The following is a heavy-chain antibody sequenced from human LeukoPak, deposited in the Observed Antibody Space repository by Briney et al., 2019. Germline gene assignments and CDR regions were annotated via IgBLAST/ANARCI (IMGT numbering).Heavy chain of an antibody. CDR3: ARDQGSSGPLDGMDV. D-gene: IGHD3-22*01. CDR2: MNPNSGNT. V-gene: IGHV1-8*01. J-gene: IGHJ6*02. CDR1: GYTFTSYD. Sequence: ASVKVSCKASGYTFTSYDINWVRQATGQGLEWMGWMNPNSGNTGYAQKFQGRVTMTRNTSISTAYMELSSLRSEDTAVYYCARDQGSSGPLDGMDVWGQGTTVTVSS.